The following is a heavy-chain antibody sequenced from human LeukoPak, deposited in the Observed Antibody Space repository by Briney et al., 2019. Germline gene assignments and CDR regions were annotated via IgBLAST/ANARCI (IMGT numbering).Heavy chain of an antibody. Sequence: GGSLRLSCAASGFTVSDNYMSWVRQAPGRGLEWVSVFYSGGSTRYADSVKGRFTISRDNSKNTLYLQLNSLRAEDTAVYFCASSSWSSEYFHYWGQGTLVTVSS. CDR3: ASSSWSSEYFHY. CDR2: FYSGGST. D-gene: IGHD6-13*01. V-gene: IGHV3-66*01. CDR1: GFTVSDNY. J-gene: IGHJ1*01.